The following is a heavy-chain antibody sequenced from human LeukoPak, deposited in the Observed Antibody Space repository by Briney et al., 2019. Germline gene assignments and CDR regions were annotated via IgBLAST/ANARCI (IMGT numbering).Heavy chain of an antibody. Sequence: GGSLRLSCAASGFTFSSYAMHWVRQAPGKGLEWVAVISYDGSNKYYADSVKGRFTISRDNSKNTLYLQMNSLRAEDTAVYYCAREAKGYDFWSGYLSWFDPWGQGTLVTVSS. D-gene: IGHD3-3*01. J-gene: IGHJ5*02. V-gene: IGHV3-30*01. CDR1: GFTFSSYA. CDR2: ISYDGSNK. CDR3: AREAKGYDFWSGYLSWFDP.